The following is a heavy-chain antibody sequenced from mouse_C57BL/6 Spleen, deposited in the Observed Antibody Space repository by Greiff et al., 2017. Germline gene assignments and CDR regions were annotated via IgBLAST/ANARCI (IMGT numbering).Heavy chain of an antibody. CDR3: ARDRASYVDKSDY. V-gene: IGHV5-4*01. CDR2: ISDGGSYT. D-gene: IGHD3-3*01. Sequence: VQLVESGGGLVKPGGSLKLSCEASGFTFTSYAMCWVSQTPGQGLEWVAAISDGGSYTYYPDNVKGQFTLTADKATNNLYLQLRHLKSEDTAMYYCARDRASYVDKSDYWGQGTTLTVSS. J-gene: IGHJ2*01. CDR1: GFTFTSYA.